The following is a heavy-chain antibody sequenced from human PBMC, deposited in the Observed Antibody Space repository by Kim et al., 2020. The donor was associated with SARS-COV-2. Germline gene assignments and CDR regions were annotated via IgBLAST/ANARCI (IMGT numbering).Heavy chain of an antibody. CDR2: INQDGTNR. J-gene: IGHJ4*02. D-gene: IGHD1-1*01. CDR3: TRPLGRGFAD. V-gene: IGHV3-7*01. Sequence: GGSLRLSCVASGFTFTDTWMIWVRQAPGKGPEWVANINQDGTNRQYVDSVKGGFTVSRDNAKKSLYLEMNSLGVEDTAIYYCTRPLGRGFADWGQGTHVT. CDR1: GFTFTDTW.